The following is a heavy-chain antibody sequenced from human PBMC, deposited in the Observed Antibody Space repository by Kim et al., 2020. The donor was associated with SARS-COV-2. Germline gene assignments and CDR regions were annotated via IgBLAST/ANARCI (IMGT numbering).Heavy chain of an antibody. J-gene: IGHJ4*02. CDR3: ARGLRIAAAGKGPIDY. CDR2: INHSGST. D-gene: IGHD6-13*01. V-gene: IGHV4-34*01. Sequence: SETLSLTCAVYGGSFSGYYWSWIRQPPGKGLEWIGEINHSGSTNYNPSLKSRVTISVDTSKNQFSLKLSSVTAADTAVYYCARGLRIAAAGKGPIDYWGQGTLVTVSS. CDR1: GGSFSGYY.